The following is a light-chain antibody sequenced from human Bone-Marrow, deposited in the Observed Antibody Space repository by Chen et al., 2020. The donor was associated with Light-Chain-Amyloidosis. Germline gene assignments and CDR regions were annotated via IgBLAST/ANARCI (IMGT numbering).Light chain of an antibody. CDR2: YTS. Sequence: EIVLTQSPDFQSVTPKDTVTITCRASQRIGSSLHWYQQKPGQSPKLVVKYTSQSVSGVPSMFSGRGSGTHFTLTINSREVEDAATYYCHQSSDFPITFGPGTKVDIK. V-gene: IGKV6-21*01. CDR3: HQSSDFPIT. CDR1: QRIGSS. J-gene: IGKJ3*01.